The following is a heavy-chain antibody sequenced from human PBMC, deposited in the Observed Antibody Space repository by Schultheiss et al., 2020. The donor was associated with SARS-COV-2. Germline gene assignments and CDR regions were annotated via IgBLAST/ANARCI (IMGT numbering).Heavy chain of an antibody. J-gene: IGHJ4*02. V-gene: IGHV3-23*01. D-gene: IGHD2-2*01. Sequence: GGSLRLSCAASGFTFSSYAMHWVRQAPGKGLEWVSAISGSGGSTYYADSVKGRFTISRDNSKNTLYLQMNSLRAEDTAVYYCAKDFDIVVVPAAAFDYWGQGTLVTVSS. CDR3: AKDFDIVVVPAAAFDY. CDR1: GFTFSSYA. CDR2: ISGSGGST.